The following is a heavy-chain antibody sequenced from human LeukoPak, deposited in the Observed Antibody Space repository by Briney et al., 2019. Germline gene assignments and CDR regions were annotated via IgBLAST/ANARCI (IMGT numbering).Heavy chain of an antibody. CDR2: IKDGGTTT. CDR1: GFTFSSYW. D-gene: IGHD5-12*01. Sequence: PGGSLRLSCAASGFTFSSYWIHWVRQGPGKGLVWVSRIKDGGTTTDYADSVKGRFTISRDDAKNTLYLQMNSLRAEDTAVYYCTTIRPGYWGQGTLVTVSP. V-gene: IGHV3-74*01. J-gene: IGHJ4*02. CDR3: TTIRPGY.